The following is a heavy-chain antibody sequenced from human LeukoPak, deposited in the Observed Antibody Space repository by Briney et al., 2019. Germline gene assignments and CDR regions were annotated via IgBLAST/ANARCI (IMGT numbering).Heavy chain of an antibody. J-gene: IGHJ4*02. D-gene: IGHD5-18*01. CDR2: IIPIFGTA. V-gene: IGHV1-69*13. Sequence: SVKVSCKASGGTFISYAISWVRQAPGQGLEWMGGIIPIFGTANYAQKFQGRVTITADESTSTAYMELSSLRSEDTAVYYCARGRSSYGYIHFDYWGQGTLVTVSS. CDR3: ARGRSSYGYIHFDY. CDR1: GGTFISYA.